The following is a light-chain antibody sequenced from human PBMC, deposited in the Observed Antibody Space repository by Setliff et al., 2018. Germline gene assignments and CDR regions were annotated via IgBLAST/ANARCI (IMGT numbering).Light chain of an antibody. CDR2: DVI. CDR1: GSDVGGYDY. V-gene: IGLV2-14*03. J-gene: IGLJ1*01. Sequence: SALTQPASVSGSPGQTIILSCTGTGSDVGGYDYISWYQLHPGKVPKLMIYDVINRPSGVSDRFSGSKSGNTASLTISGLQAEDEATYYCISYLYSQTLYVFGTGTKVPS. CDR3: ISYLYSQTLYV.